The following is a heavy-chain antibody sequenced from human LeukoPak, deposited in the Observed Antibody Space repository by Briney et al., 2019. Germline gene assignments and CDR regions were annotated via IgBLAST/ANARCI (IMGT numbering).Heavy chain of an antibody. Sequence: PGGSLRLSCAASGFTFSSYGMHWVRQAPGKGLEWVAVIWYDGSNKYYADSVEGRFTISRDNSKNTLYLQMNSLRAEDTAVYYCAGPGAYGSGSFAYWGQGTLVTVSS. CDR2: IWYDGSNK. CDR1: GFTFSSYG. CDR3: AGPGAYGSGSFAY. J-gene: IGHJ4*02. D-gene: IGHD3-10*01. V-gene: IGHV3-33*01.